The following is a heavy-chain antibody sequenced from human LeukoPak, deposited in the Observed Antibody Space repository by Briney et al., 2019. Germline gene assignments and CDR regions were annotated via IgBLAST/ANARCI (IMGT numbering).Heavy chain of an antibody. CDR2: IRAYKGNT. D-gene: IGHD6-19*01. J-gene: IGHJ4*02. V-gene: IGHV1-18*01. CDR3: ARGPRPMYSSGRQVSIDY. CDR1: GYTFTSYG. Sequence: ASVKVSCKASGYTFTSYGISWVRQAPGQGLEWMGWIRAYKGNTNYAQKLQGRVTMTTDTSTSTAYMELRSLRSDDTAVYYCARGPRPMYSSGRQVSIDYWGQGTLVTVSS.